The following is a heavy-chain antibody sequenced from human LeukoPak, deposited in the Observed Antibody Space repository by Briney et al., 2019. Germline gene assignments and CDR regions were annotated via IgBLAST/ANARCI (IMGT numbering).Heavy chain of an antibody. Sequence: PSETLSLTCAVYGGSFSGYYWSWIRQPPGKGLEWIGEINHSGSTNYNPSLKSRVTISVDTSKNQFSLKLSSVTAADTAVYYCAFRLVRGAFDIWGQGTMVTVSS. V-gene: IGHV4-34*01. CDR3: AFRLVRGAFDI. J-gene: IGHJ3*02. CDR1: GGSFSGYY. CDR2: INHSGST. D-gene: IGHD6-19*01.